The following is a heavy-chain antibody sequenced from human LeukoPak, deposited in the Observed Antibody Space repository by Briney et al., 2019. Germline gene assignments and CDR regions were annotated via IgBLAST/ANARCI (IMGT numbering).Heavy chain of an antibody. CDR2: IHSSGST. Sequence: PSQTLSLTCTVSGGSISSWGYYWSWIRQPPGKGLEWIGYIHSSGSTYYNPSLKSRVTISVDTSKNQFSLRLSSVTAADTAVYYCGTKPNGDYYFDYWGQGTLVTVSS. V-gene: IGHV4-30-4*01. D-gene: IGHD4-17*01. J-gene: IGHJ4*02. CDR3: GTKPNGDYYFDY. CDR1: GGSISSWGYY.